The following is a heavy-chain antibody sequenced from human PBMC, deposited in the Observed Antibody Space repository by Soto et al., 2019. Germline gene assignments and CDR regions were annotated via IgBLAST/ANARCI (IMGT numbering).Heavy chain of an antibody. CDR1: GYIFHNYW. Sequence: GESLNLSCQASGYIFHNYWIGWVRQMPGKGLEWLGIIYPGDSNIRYNPSFQGQVTISADKSLSTTYLHWSSLKASDTAMYYCARQRYFDYWGQGTLVTVSS. V-gene: IGHV5-51*01. CDR3: ARQRYFDY. CDR2: IYPGDSNI. J-gene: IGHJ4*02.